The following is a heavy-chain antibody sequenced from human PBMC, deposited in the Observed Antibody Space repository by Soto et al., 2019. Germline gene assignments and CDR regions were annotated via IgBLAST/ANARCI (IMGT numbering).Heavy chain of an antibody. J-gene: IGHJ3*02. Sequence: SETLSLTCAVSGGSISSSNWWSWVRQPPGKGLEWIGEIYHSGSTNYNPSLKSRVTISVDKSKNQFSLKLSSVTAADTAVYYCARESRARYYDSSGSNYAFDIWGQGTMVT. CDR3: ARESRARYYDSSGSNYAFDI. D-gene: IGHD3-22*01. CDR2: IYHSGST. V-gene: IGHV4-4*02. CDR1: GGSISSSNW.